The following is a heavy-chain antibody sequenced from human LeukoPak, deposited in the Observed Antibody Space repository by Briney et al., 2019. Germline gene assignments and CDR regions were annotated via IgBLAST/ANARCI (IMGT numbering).Heavy chain of an antibody. V-gene: IGHV3-23*01. J-gene: IGHJ4*02. Sequence: GGSLRLSCAASGFTFSSYAMSWVRQAPGKGLEWVSAISGSGGSTYYADSVKGRFTISRDNSKNTLYLQMNSLRAEDTAVYYCAKVRDPRRSFDTFDYWGQGTLVTVSS. CDR3: AKVRDPRRSFDTFDY. CDR1: GFTFSSYA. D-gene: IGHD2/OR15-2a*01. CDR2: ISGSGGST.